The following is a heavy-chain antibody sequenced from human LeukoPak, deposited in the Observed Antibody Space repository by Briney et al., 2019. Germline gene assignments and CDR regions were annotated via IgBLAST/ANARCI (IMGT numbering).Heavy chain of an antibody. CDR2: IYHSGST. V-gene: IGHV4-30-2*01. Sequence: SQTVSLTCTVSGGSISSGGYYWSWIRQPPGKGLEWIGYIYHSGSTYYNPSLKSRVTISVGRSKNQFSLKLSSVTAADTAVYYCARGYYGYYYMDVWGKGTTVTVSS. CDR3: ARGYYGYYYMDV. J-gene: IGHJ6*03. D-gene: IGHD3-3*01. CDR1: GGSISSGGYY.